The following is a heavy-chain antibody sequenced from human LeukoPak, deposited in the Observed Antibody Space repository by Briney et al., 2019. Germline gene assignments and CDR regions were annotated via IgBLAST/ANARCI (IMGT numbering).Heavy chain of an antibody. CDR1: GCTFTSYY. Sequence: ASVKVSCKASGCTFTSYYMHWVRQAPGQGLEWMGIINPSGGSTSYAQKFQGRVTMTRDTSTSAVYMELSSLRSEDTAVYYCAREGITGTTYFDYWGQGTLVTVSS. J-gene: IGHJ4*02. D-gene: IGHD1-7*01. CDR3: AREGITGTTYFDY. V-gene: IGHV1-46*01. CDR2: INPSGGST.